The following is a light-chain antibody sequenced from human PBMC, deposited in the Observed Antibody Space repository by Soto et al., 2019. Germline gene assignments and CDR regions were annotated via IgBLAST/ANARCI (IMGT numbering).Light chain of an antibody. V-gene: IGLV6-57*03. J-gene: IGLJ2*01. CDR1: SGSIASNY. CDR3: QSYDSSNYVV. CDR2: DDN. Sequence: NFMLTQPHSVSESPGKTVTISCTRSSGSIASNYVQWYQQRPGSAPTTVINDDNQRPSGVPDRFSGSIDSSSNSASLTISGLKTEDESYYYCQSYDSSNYVVFGGGTKLTVL.